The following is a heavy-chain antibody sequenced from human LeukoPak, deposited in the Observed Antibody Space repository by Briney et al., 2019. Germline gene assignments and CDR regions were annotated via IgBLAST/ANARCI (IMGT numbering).Heavy chain of an antibody. J-gene: IGHJ6*02. Sequence: ASVKVSCKASGYTFTGNYMHWVRQRPGQGLEWMGWINPNSGGTNYAQTFQGRATMTRDTSISTVYMELSRLRSDDTAVYYCARDRAMATINDGMDVWGQGTTVTVAS. CDR3: ARDRAMATINDGMDV. V-gene: IGHV1-2*02. CDR2: INPNSGGT. CDR1: GYTFTGNY. D-gene: IGHD5-24*01.